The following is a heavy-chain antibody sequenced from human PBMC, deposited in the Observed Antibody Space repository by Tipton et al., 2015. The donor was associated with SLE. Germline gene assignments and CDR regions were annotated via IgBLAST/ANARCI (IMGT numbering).Heavy chain of an antibody. D-gene: IGHD3-22*01. J-gene: IGHJ5*02. V-gene: IGHV4-59*01. Sequence: TLSLTCAVYGGSFSGYYWSWIRQPPGKGLEWIGYIYYSGSTNYNPSLKSRVTVSVDTSKNQFSLKLSSVTAADTAVYNCARFYDSSGYYQGWFDPWGQGTLVTVSS. CDR1: GGSFSGYY. CDR2: IYYSGST. CDR3: ARFYDSSGYYQGWFDP.